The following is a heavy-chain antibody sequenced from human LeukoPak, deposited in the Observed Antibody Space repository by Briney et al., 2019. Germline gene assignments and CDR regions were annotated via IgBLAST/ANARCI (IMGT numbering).Heavy chain of an antibody. CDR3: ARPICSGGSCYGPFDY. V-gene: IGHV4-34*01. CDR2: INHSGST. Sequence: SETLPLTCAVYGGSFSGYYWSWIRQPPGKGLEWIGEINHSGSTNYNPSLKSRVTISVDTSKNQFSLKLSSVTAADTAVYYCARPICSGGSCYGPFDYWGQGTLVTVSS. J-gene: IGHJ4*02. D-gene: IGHD2-15*01. CDR1: GGSFSGYY.